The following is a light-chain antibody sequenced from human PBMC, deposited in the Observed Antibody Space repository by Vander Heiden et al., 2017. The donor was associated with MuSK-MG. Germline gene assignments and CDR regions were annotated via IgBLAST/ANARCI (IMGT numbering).Light chain of an antibody. Sequence: DIQMTQSPSSLSASVGDRVTITCQASQDISNYLNWFQQKPGKAPKLLIYDASNLETGVPSRFSGSGSGTDFTFTISIINPEDIATYYCQRYENLRPTFGPGTKVEIK. J-gene: IGKJ3*01. CDR1: QDISNY. V-gene: IGKV1-33*01. CDR2: DAS. CDR3: QRYENLRPT.